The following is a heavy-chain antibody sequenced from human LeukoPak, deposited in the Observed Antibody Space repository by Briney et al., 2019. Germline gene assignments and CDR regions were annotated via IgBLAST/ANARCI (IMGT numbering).Heavy chain of an antibody. CDR3: ARDRYYDSGSYYN. CDR2: IYYSGST. V-gene: IGHV4-39*07. D-gene: IGHD3-10*01. Sequence: SETLSLTCTVSGGSISTSNYYWGWIRQPPGKGLEWIGSIYYSGSTYYNPSLKSRVTISVDTSKNQFSLKLSSVTAADTAVYYCARDRYYDSGSYYNWGQGTLVTVSS. J-gene: IGHJ4*02. CDR1: GGSISTSNYY.